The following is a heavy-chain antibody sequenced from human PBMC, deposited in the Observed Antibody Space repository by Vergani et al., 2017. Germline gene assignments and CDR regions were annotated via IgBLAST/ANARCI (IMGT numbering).Heavy chain of an antibody. J-gene: IGHJ4*02. CDR1: GFTFSSYA. V-gene: IGHV3-23*01. CDR3: AKDRSVLWFGVRTAFDY. D-gene: IGHD3-10*01. CDR2: ISGSGGST. Sequence: EVQLLESGGGLVQPGGSLRLSCAASGFTFSSYAMSWVRQAPGKGREWVSAISGSGGSTYYADSVKGRFTISRDNSKNTLYLQINSMRAEDTAVYYCAKDRSVLWFGVRTAFDYWGQGTLVAVSS.